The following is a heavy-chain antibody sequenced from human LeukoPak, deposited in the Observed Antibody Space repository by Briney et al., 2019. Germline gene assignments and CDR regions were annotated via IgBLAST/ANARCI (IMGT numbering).Heavy chain of an antibody. CDR3: AREGSVAGSSSPIGYYFDY. D-gene: IGHD6-19*01. Sequence: GASVKVSCKASGYTFTSCYMHWVRQAPGQGLEWMGIINPSGGGTSYAQKFQGRVTMTRDTSTSTVYMELSSLRSEDTAVYYCAREGSVAGSSSPIGYYFDYWGQGALVTVSS. CDR2: INPSGGGT. V-gene: IGHV1-46*01. CDR1: GYTFTSCY. J-gene: IGHJ4*02.